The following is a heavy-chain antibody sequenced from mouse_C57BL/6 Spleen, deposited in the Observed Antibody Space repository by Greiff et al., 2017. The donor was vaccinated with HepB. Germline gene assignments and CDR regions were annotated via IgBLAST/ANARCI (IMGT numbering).Heavy chain of an antibody. Sequence: QVQLQQSGPELVKPGASVKISCKASGYAFSSSWMNWVKQRPGKGLEWIGRIYPGDGDTNYNGKFKGKATLTADKSSSTAYMQLSSLTSEDSAVYFCARGGDGYLLYYAMDYWGQGTSVTVSS. CDR1: GYAFSSSW. CDR2: IYPGDGDT. CDR3: ARGGDGYLLYYAMDY. V-gene: IGHV1-82*01. J-gene: IGHJ4*01. D-gene: IGHD2-3*01.